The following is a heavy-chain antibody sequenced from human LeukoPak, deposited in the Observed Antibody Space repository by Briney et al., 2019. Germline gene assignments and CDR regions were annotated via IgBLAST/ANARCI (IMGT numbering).Heavy chain of an antibody. J-gene: IGHJ4*02. CDR1: GFTFNSYG. D-gene: IGHD3-22*01. Sequence: GGSLGPSCAASGFTFNSYGMHWVRRAPGKGLEWVAFIRHDGTNKYYADSVKGRFTISRDNSKNTLFLQMSSLRVEDTAVYYCGRDVSDTVVVITHNFDFWGQGTLVTVSS. CDR3: GRDVSDTVVVITHNFDF. CDR2: IRHDGTNK. V-gene: IGHV3-30*02.